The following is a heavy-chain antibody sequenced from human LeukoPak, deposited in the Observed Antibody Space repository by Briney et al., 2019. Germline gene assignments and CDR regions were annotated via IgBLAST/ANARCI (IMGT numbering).Heavy chain of an antibody. V-gene: IGHV3-30*18. D-gene: IGHD3-22*01. J-gene: IGHJ4*02. Sequence: GGSLRLSCAASGFTFSSFGMHWVRQAPGKGLEWVSGISYDKSNKYYADSVKGRFTISRDNSKNTLYLQMNSLRSEDTAVYYCAKHSYDSGGYDYWGQGTLLTVSS. CDR2: ISYDKSNK. CDR3: AKHSYDSGGYDY. CDR1: GFTFSSFG.